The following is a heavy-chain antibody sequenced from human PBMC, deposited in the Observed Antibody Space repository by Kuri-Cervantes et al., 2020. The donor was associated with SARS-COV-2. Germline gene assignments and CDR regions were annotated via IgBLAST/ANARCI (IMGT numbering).Heavy chain of an antibody. J-gene: IGHJ4*02. D-gene: IGHD3-22*01. Sequence: GGSLRLSCAASGFTLGDYNMNWVRQAPGKGLEWVSSISSSSSYIYYADSVKGRFTISRDNAKNSLYLQMNSLRAEDTAVYYCARDVGRGYLVDYWGQGTLVTVSS. V-gene: IGHV3-21*01. CDR1: GFTLGDYN. CDR2: ISSSSSYI. CDR3: ARDVGRGYLVDY.